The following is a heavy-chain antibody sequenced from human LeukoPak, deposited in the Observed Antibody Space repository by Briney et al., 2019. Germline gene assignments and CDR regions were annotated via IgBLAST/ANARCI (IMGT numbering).Heavy chain of an antibody. CDR1: GFNFSRYW. V-gene: IGHV3-74*01. CDR3: ARDSYYYMDV. J-gene: IGHJ6*03. Sequence: PGRSLRLSCAASGFNFSRYWMHWVRQAPGEELLWVSRIFSGGSSTNYADSVKGRFTISRDNAKNTLYLQMNSLRVEDTAVYFCARDSYYYMDVWGKGTTVTVSS. CDR2: IFSGGSST.